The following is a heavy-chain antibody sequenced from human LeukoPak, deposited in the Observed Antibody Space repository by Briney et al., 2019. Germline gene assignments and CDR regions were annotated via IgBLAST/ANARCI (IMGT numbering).Heavy chain of an antibody. D-gene: IGHD6-13*01. Sequence: SETLSLTCTVSGGSISSSSYYWGWLRQPPGKGLEWIGSIYYSGSTYYNPSLKSRVTISVDTSKNQFSLKLSSVTAADTAVYYCARNGRQQLVSDYWGQGTLVTVSS. J-gene: IGHJ4*02. CDR2: IYYSGST. CDR3: ARNGRQQLVSDY. V-gene: IGHV4-39*07. CDR1: GGSISSSSYY.